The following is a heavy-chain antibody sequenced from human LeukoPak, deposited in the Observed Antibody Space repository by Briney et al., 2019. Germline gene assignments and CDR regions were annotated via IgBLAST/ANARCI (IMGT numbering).Heavy chain of an antibody. CDR2: IKQDGSER. J-gene: IGHJ4*02. D-gene: IGHD3-3*01. CDR3: ARGSGYYTYTLFDY. Sequence: GGSLRLSCAASGFTFSSCWMTWLRQAPGKGLEWVANIKQDGSERYYVDSVKGRFTISRDNAKNSLYLQMNSLRAEDTAVYYCARGSGYYTYTLFDYWGQGTLVTVSS. V-gene: IGHV3-7*04. CDR1: GFTFSSCW.